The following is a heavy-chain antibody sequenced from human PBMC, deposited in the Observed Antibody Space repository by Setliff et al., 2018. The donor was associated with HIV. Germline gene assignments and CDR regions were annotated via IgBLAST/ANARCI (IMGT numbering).Heavy chain of an antibody. Sequence: PSETLSLTCTVSGGSISSDYYFWGWIRQPPGKGLEWIGTISYSVSTYFNPSLKSRLTISVDTSKNQFSRKLSSVTAADTAVYYCARTKDCSSSSCPGTHHYYYMDVWGKGTTVTVSS. CDR1: GGSISSDYYF. D-gene: IGHD2-2*01. CDR3: ARTKDCSSSSCPGTHHYYYMDV. J-gene: IGHJ6*03. CDR2: ISYSVST. V-gene: IGHV4-39*01.